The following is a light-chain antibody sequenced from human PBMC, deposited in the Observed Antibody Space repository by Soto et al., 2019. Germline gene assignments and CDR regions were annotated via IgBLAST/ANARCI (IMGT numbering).Light chain of an antibody. J-gene: IGKJ2*01. V-gene: IGKV1-39*01. Sequence: DIHMTQSPSSLSASVGDRVTITCRASQSISSYVNWYQQKSGQAPKLLIYAASRLRSGVPSRFSGTGSGPDFTITITSLQPEDFASYHCQQSYSTPPTFGQGTKLEIK. CDR3: QQSYSTPPT. CDR1: QSISSY. CDR2: AAS.